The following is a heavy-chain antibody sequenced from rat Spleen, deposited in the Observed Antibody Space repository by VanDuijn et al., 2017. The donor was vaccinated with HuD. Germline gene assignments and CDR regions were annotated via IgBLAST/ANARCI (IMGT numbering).Heavy chain of an antibody. J-gene: IGHJ4*01. D-gene: IGHD1-12*02. CDR2: ITFEGSNT. CDR1: GFTFSDYY. Sequence: EVQLVESGGGLVQPGRSLKLSCTASGFTFSDYYMAWVRQAPKEGLEWVASITFEGSNTYYGDSVKGRFTISRDNAKSTLYLQMNSQRSEDTATYYCARLTYYYDGSYYPYYYVMDAWGQGASVTVSS. CDR3: ARLTYYYDGSYYPYYYVMDA. V-gene: IGHV5-22*01.